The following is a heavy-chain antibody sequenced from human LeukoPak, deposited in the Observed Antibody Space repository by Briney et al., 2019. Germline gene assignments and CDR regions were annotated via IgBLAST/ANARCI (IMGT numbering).Heavy chain of an antibody. V-gene: IGHV4-34*01. CDR3: ARGDSSGWYSFDP. Sequence: SETLSLTCAVYGGSFSGYYWSWIRQPPGTGLEWIGEINHSGSTNYNPSLKSRVSISVDTSKNQFSLKLSSVTAADTAVYYCARGDSSGWYSFDPWGQGTLVTVSS. D-gene: IGHD6-19*01. CDR1: GGSFSGYY. J-gene: IGHJ5*02. CDR2: INHSGST.